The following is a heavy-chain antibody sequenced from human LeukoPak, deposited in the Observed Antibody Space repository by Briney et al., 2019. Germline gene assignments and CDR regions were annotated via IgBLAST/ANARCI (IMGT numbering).Heavy chain of an antibody. Sequence: PSETLSLTCTVSSGSISSYYWSWIRQPAGKGLEWIGRIYSSGSTYYNPSLKSRVTMSVDTSKNQFSLKLSSVTAADTAVYYCARDAYYYDSSGYHLNYYWGQGTLVTVSS. V-gene: IGHV4-4*07. CDR1: SGSISSYY. CDR3: ARDAYYYDSSGYHLNYY. CDR2: IYSSGST. J-gene: IGHJ4*02. D-gene: IGHD3-22*01.